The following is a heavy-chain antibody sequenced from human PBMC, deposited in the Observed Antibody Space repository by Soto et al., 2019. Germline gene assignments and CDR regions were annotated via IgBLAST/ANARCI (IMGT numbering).Heavy chain of an antibody. J-gene: IGHJ4*02. CDR3: ARAIYGSGSYYIDFDY. Sequence: PGGSLRLSCAASGFTFSSYSMNWVRQAPGKGLEWVSSISSSSSYIYYADSVKGRFTISRDNAKNSLYLQMNSLRAEDTAVYYCARAIYGSGSYYIDFDYWGQGTLVTVSS. CDR2: ISSSSSYI. D-gene: IGHD3-10*01. V-gene: IGHV3-21*01. CDR1: GFTFSSYS.